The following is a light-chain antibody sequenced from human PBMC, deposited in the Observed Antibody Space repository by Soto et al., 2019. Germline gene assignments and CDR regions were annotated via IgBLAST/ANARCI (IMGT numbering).Light chain of an antibody. CDR3: SSYTSSSTLV. CDR2: DVS. Sequence: QSVLTQPASVSGSPGQSITISCTGTSSDVDDYNYVSWYQQHPGKAPKLMIYDVSNRPSGVSNRFSGSKSDNTASLTISGLQAEDEADYYCSSYTSSSTLVFGGGTKVTVL. J-gene: IGLJ3*02. V-gene: IGLV2-14*01. CDR1: SSDVDDYNY.